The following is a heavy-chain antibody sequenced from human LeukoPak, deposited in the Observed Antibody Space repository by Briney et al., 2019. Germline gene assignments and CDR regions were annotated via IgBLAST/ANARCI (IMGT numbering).Heavy chain of an antibody. CDR1: GFTFSSYS. J-gene: IGHJ5*02. Sequence: GGSLRLSCAASGFTFSSYSMNWVRQAPGKGLEWVSSITTSSSDIYYADSVKGRFTISRDNAKNSLYLQMNILRAEDTAVYYCARGHGWFDPWGQGTLVTVSS. CDR3: ARGHGWFDP. V-gene: IGHV3-21*04. CDR2: ITTSSSDI.